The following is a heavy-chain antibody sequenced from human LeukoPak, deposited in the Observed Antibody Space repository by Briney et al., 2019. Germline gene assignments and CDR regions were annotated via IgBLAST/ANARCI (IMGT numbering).Heavy chain of an antibody. J-gene: IGHJ4*02. D-gene: IGHD6-19*01. Sequence: KPSETLSLTCTVSGGSISSSGYYWGWIRQPPGKGLEWIGSTYYSGSTYYNPSLKSRVTISVDTSKNHFSLKLRSVTAADTAVYYCARCGYASGWFFGLDCDYWGQGTLVTVSS. CDR2: TYYSGST. V-gene: IGHV4-39*02. CDR3: ARCGYASGWFFGLDCDY. CDR1: GGSISSSGYY.